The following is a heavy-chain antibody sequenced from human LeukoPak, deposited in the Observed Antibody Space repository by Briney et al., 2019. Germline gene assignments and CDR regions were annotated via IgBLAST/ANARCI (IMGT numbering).Heavy chain of an antibody. CDR2: ISGSGGST. V-gene: IGHV3-23*01. Sequence: GGSLRLSCAVSGFTLSTYAMSWVRQAPGKGLEWVSGISGSGGSTYYVDSVKGRFTISRDNFKSTLYLQMNSLRAEDTAVYYCAKHRENYADSSFDDYWGQGTLVTVSS. J-gene: IGHJ4*02. CDR3: AKHRENYADSSFDDY. D-gene: IGHD4-17*01. CDR1: GFTLSTYA.